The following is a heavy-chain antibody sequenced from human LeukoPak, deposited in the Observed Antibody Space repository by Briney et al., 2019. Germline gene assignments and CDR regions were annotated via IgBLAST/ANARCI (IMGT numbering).Heavy chain of an antibody. D-gene: IGHD4-17*01. CDR3: ARDLYGDYGFDI. J-gene: IGHJ3*02. CDR2: ITGSSTYI. Sequence: PGGSLRLSCAASGFTFSTYNMNWVRQAPGKGLEWVSSITGSSTYICYADSVKGRFTISRDNAKNSLSLQMDSLRAEDTAVYYCARDLYGDYGFDIWGQGTMVTVSS. V-gene: IGHV3-21*01. CDR1: GFTFSTYN.